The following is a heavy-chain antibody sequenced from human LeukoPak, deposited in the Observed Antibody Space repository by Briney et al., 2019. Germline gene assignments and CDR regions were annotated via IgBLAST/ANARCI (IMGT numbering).Heavy chain of an antibody. CDR1: GGSFSGYY. V-gene: IGHV4-34*01. Sequence: SETLSLTCAVYGGSFSGYYWSWIRQPPGKGLEWIGEINHSGSTNYNPSLKSRVTISVDTSKNQFSLKLSSVTAADTAVYYCARIGVVRGVAYYYYGMDVWGKGTTVTVSS. J-gene: IGHJ6*04. CDR2: INHSGST. CDR3: ARIGVVRGVAYYYYGMDV. D-gene: IGHD3-10*01.